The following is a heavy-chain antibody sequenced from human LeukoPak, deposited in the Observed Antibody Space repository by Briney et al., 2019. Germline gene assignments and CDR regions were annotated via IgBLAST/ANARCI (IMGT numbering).Heavy chain of an antibody. J-gene: IGHJ4*02. CDR3: ARAPVATPSEFDY. CDR2: ISYSGNT. CDR1: GGSISSGGYY. Sequence: SQTLSLTCTVSGGSISSGGYYWSWILQHPGKGLEWIGYISYSGNTYYNPSLESRAAISADTPKNQFSLKLSSTTAADTAVYYCARAPVATPSEFDYWGQGTLVTVSS. V-gene: IGHV4-31*03. D-gene: IGHD5-12*01.